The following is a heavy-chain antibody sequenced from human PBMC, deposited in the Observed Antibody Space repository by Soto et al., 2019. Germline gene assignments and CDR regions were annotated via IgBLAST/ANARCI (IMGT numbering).Heavy chain of an antibody. CDR1: GYTFTSYG. CDR2: ISAYNGNT. V-gene: IGHV1-18*01. D-gene: IGHD6-13*01. Sequence: ASVKVSCKASGYTFTSYGISWVRQAPGQGLEWMGWISAYNGNTNYAQKLQGRVTMTTDTSTSTAYMELRSLRSDDTAVYYCARATFIAAAGNLAGKDKQDAFDIWGQGTMVTVSS. J-gene: IGHJ3*02. CDR3: ARATFIAAAGNLAGKDKQDAFDI.